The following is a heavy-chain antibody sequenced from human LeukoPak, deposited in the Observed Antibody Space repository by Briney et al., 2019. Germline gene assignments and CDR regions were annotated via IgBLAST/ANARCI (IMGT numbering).Heavy chain of an antibody. Sequence: GSMRLSCAPAAFTFITYAISWVRRAPGEGLGWVSAISVNSVNTYYAGSVKGWFAISRDNYKDKLYLQMNSLRAEDTAVYYCAKDIYGWGRQYFYFFDFGGRGTRVSVS. V-gene: IGHV3-23*01. CDR3: AKDIYGWGRQYFYFFDF. CDR2: ISVNSVNT. J-gene: IGHJ4*02. D-gene: IGHD3-10*01. CDR1: AFTFITYA.